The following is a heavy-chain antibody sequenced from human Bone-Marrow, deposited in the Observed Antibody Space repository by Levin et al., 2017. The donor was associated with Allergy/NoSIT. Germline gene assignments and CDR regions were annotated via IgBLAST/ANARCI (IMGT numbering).Heavy chain of an antibody. CDR3: ARGGHDWNFDF. J-gene: IGHJ4*02. Sequence: GESLKISCKTSGYSFPAYDINWLRQATGQGLEWLGQLYPNSGGATYAQKFQGRVTMASNTSTTTVYMELSSLTSDDTAVYYCARGGHDWNFDFWGQGTQVTVSS. D-gene: IGHD3-9*01. V-gene: IGHV1-8*01. CDR2: LYPNSGGA. CDR1: GYSFPAYD.